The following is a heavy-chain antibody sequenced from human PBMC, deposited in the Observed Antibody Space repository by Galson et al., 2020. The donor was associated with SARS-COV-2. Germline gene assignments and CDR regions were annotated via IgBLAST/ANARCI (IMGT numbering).Heavy chain of an antibody. CDR2: ISSEGSST. Sequence: SCAASGFTFSSYWMHWVRQAPGKGLVWVSRISSEGSSTSYADSVKGRFTISGDNAKNTLYLQMNSLRAEDTAVYYCARGDMGNDYFDYWGQGTLVTVSS. CDR1: GFTFSSYW. CDR3: ARGDMGNDYFDY. V-gene: IGHV3-74*01. D-gene: IGHD7-27*01. J-gene: IGHJ4*02.